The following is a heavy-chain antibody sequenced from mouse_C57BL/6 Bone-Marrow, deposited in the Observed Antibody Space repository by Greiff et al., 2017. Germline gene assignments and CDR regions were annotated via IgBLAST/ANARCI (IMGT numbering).Heavy chain of an antibody. Sequence: QVQLQQSGAELARPGASVKLSCKASGYTFTSYGISWVKQRTGQGLEWIGEIYPRSGNTYYNEKFKGKATLTADKSSSTAYMELRSLTSEDSAVYFCARENDYDEDYAMDYWGQGTSVTVSS. CDR3: ARENDYDEDYAMDY. CDR1: GYTFTSYG. CDR2: IYPRSGNT. J-gene: IGHJ4*01. V-gene: IGHV1-81*01. D-gene: IGHD2-4*01.